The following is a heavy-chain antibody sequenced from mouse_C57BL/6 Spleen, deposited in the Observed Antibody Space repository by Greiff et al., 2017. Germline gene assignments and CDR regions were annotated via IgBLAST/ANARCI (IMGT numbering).Heavy chain of an antibody. V-gene: IGHV2-2*01. CDR2: IWSGGST. J-gene: IGHJ4*01. CDR3: ARGDGYYDYAMDY. CDR1: GFSLTSYG. Sequence: VKVVESGPGLVQPSQSLSITCTVSGFSLTSYGVHWVRQSPGKGLEWLGVIWSGGSTDYNAAFISRLSISKDNSKSQVFFKMNSLQADDTAIYYCARGDGYYDYAMDYWGQGTSVTVSS. D-gene: IGHD2-3*01.